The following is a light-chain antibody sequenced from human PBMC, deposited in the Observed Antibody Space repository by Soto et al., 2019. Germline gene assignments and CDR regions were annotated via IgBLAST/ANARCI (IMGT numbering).Light chain of an antibody. Sequence: QLVLTQPPSVSGAPGQRVTIFCAGSSSNIGARYDVHWYQQLPGTAPKLLLYGNSNRPSGVPDRFSGSKSGTSASLAITGLQAEDEADYYCQSYDSSLSGSGFGGGTKLTVL. CDR1: SSNIGARYD. J-gene: IGLJ2*01. CDR2: GNS. V-gene: IGLV1-40*01. CDR3: QSYDSSLSGSG.